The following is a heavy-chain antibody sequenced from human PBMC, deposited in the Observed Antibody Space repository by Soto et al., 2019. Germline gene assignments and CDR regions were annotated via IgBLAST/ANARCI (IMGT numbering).Heavy chain of an antibody. V-gene: IGHV5-51*01. Sequence: PGESLKISCKGSGYSFTSYWIGWVRQMPGKGLEWMGIIYPGDSDTRYSPSFQGQVTISADKSISTAYLQWSSLKASDTATYYCARGPIVVVTAIDYYFDYWGQGTLVTVSS. CDR1: GYSFTSYW. CDR2: IYPGDSDT. D-gene: IGHD2-21*02. CDR3: ARGPIVVVTAIDYYFDY. J-gene: IGHJ4*02.